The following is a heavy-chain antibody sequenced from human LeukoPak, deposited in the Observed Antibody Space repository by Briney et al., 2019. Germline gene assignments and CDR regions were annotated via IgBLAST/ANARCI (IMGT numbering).Heavy chain of an antibody. V-gene: IGHV4-31*03. D-gene: IGHD2-21*02. J-gene: IGHJ4*02. Sequence: SETLSLTCTVSGGSISSGGYYWSWIRQHPGKGLEWIGYIYYSGSTYYNPSLKSRVTISVDTSKNQFSLKLSSVTAADTAVYYCARDSGESPYCGGDCYPYWGQGTLVTVSS. CDR3: ARDSGESPYCGGDCYPY. CDR2: IYYSGST. CDR1: GGSISSGGYY.